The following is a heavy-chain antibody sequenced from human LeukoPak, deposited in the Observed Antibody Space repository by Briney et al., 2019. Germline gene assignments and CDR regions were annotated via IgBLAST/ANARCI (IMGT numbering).Heavy chain of an antibody. J-gene: IGHJ4*02. V-gene: IGHV4-34*01. CDR3: ARRGIALSNDY. Sequence: SETLSLTCAVYGGSFSGYYWSWIRQPPGKGLEWIGEINHSGGTNYNPSLKSRVTISVDTSKNQFSLKLSSVTAADTAVYYCARRGIALSNDYWGQGTLVTVSS. D-gene: IGHD2-21*01. CDR2: INHSGGT. CDR1: GGSFSGYY.